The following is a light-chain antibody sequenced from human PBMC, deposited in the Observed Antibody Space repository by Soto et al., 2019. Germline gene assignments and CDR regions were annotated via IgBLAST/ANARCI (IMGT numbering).Light chain of an antibody. J-gene: IGKJ1*01. CDR3: QRYGASLTWT. CDR1: QSVSSSY. CDR2: GAS. V-gene: IGKV3-20*01. Sequence: EIVLTQSPGTLSLTPGERASLSCRASQSVSSSYFAWYQQKPGQAPRLLIYGASSRAIGIPDRFSGSGSETDFTLTISRLEPEDFAVYYCQRYGASLTWTVGQGTKVDIK.